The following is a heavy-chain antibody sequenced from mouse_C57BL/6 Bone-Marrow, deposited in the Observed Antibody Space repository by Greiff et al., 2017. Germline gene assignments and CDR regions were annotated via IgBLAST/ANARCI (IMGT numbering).Heavy chain of an antibody. D-gene: IGHD1-1*01. J-gene: IGHJ3*01. Sequence: VQLQQSGAELVKPGASVKLSCTASGFNIKDYYMHWVKQRTEQGLEWIGRIDPEDGETKYAPKFQGKDTITADTSSNTAYLQLSSLTSEDTAVYYCARLSLTTVVAPGFAYWGQGTLVTVSA. V-gene: IGHV14-2*01. CDR3: ARLSLTTVVAPGFAY. CDR2: IDPEDGET. CDR1: GFNIKDYY.